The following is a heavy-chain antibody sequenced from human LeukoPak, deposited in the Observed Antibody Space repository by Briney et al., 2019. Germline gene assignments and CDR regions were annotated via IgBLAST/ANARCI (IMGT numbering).Heavy chain of an antibody. CDR2: ISGSGGST. V-gene: IGHV3-23*01. CDR1: GFTFNNFA. D-gene: IGHD2-8*01. CDR3: AKDPDCTSGVCYTYY. Sequence: GGSLRLSCAASGFTFNNFAMSWVRQAPGKGLEWVSAISGSGGSTYYADSVKGRFTISRDNSKNTLYLQMNSLRAEDTAVYYCAKDPDCTSGVCYTYYWGQGTLVTVSS. J-gene: IGHJ4*02.